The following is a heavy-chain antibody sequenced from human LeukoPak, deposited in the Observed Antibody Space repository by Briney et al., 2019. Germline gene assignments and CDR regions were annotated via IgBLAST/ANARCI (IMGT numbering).Heavy chain of an antibody. CDR2: IYSSGSA. CDR1: GNSISSGDNY. J-gene: IGHJ4*02. CDR3: ARDSSYGSESYDYFDY. D-gene: IGHD3-10*01. V-gene: IGHV4-61*02. Sequence: SETLSLTCTVSGNSISSGDNYWSWIRQPAGKRLEWIGRIYSSGSANYNPSLKTRVSISVDTSKNQFSPKLSSVTAADTAVYYCARDSSYGSESYDYFDYWGQGSLVSVSS.